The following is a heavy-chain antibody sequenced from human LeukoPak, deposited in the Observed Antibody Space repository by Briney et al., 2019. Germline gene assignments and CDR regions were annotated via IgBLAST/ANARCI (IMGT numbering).Heavy chain of an antibody. Sequence: ASVKISCKVSGYTFTDYYMHWVQQAPGKGLEWMGLVDPEDGETIYAEKFQGRVTMTTDTSTSTAYMELRSLRSDDTAVYYCARDQGIAVAGTGGYWGQGTVVTVSS. J-gene: IGHJ4*02. CDR3: ARDQGIAVAGTGGY. CDR1: GYTFTDYY. D-gene: IGHD6-19*01. V-gene: IGHV1-69-2*01. CDR2: VDPEDGET.